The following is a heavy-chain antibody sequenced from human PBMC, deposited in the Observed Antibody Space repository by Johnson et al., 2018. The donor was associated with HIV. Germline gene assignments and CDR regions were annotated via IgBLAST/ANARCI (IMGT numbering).Heavy chain of an antibody. J-gene: IGHJ3*02. CDR2: ISYDGNNK. V-gene: IGHV3-30-3*01. CDR3: ARLPSGYSRDDLDI. CDR1: GFSFTKYA. D-gene: IGHD5-18*01. Sequence: QVQLVESGGGVVQPGRSLRLSCAASGFSFTKYAMHWVRQAPGKGLEWVAIISYDGNNKYYADSVKGRFTISRDNSKNTLYLQINSLRPEDTAVYYCARLPSGYSRDDLDIWGQGTMVTVSS.